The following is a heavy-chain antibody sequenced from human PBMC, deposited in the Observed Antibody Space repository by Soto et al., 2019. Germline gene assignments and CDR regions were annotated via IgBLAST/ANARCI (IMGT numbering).Heavy chain of an antibody. CDR2: ISAPNGNT. CDR1: GYGFTTYG. V-gene: IGHV1-18*01. Sequence: QVHLVQSGAEVKKPGASVKVSCKGSGYGFTTYGITWVRQAPGQGLEWMAWISAPNGNTNYAQKLQGRVIMPRDKSTSTASMELRSLRSDDPDVYYCARGRYGDYWGQGALVTVSS. D-gene: IGHD1-1*01. J-gene: IGHJ4*02. CDR3: ARGRYGDY.